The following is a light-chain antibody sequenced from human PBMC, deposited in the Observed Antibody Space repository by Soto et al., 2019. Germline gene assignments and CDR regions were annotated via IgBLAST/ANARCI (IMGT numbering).Light chain of an antibody. CDR1: SSDVGSYNL. V-gene: IGLV2-23*01. CDR3: CSYAGSSTWV. Sequence: QSALTQPASVSGSPGQSITISCTGTSSDVGSYNLVSWYQQHPGTAPKLMIYEDNKRASGVSNRFSGSTSGITASLTISVLQAEDEADYYCCSYAGSSTWVFGGGTKVTAL. J-gene: IGLJ3*02. CDR2: EDN.